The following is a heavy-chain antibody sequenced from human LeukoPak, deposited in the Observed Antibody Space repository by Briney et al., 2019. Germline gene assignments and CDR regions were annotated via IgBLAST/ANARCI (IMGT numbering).Heavy chain of an antibody. CDR3: ARRLYCSGTSCYTGPDALDV. V-gene: IGHV3-23*01. J-gene: IGHJ3*01. D-gene: IGHD2-2*02. CDR2: ISGSGANT. CDR1: GFTFSSYA. Sequence: PGGSLRLSCAASGFTFSSYAMSWVRQAPGKGLEWVSVISGSGANTYYADSVGGRFTISRDNSENTLYLQMNSLRAEDTAVYYCARRLYCSGTSCYTGPDALDVWGQGTVVTVSS.